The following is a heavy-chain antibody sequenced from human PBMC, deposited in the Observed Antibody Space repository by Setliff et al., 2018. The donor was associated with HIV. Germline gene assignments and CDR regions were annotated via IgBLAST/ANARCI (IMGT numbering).Heavy chain of an antibody. CDR1: GFTFDRFW. V-gene: IGHV3-74*01. J-gene: IGHJ4*02. D-gene: IGHD5-12*01. CDR3: HSGYDTEEQSYFDY. CDR2: VNRDGSST. Sequence: PGGSLRLSCAASGFTFDRFWMHWVRQAPGKGLVWVSSVNRDGSSTTYADSVKDRFTISRNNAKNTLYLQMNSLRAEDTGVYYCHSGYDTEEQSYFDYWGQGTLVTVSS.